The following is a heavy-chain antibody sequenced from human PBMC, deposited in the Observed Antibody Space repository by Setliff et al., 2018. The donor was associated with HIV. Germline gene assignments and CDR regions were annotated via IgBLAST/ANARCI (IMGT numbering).Heavy chain of an antibody. Sequence: GGSLRLSCAASGLSITDHYMDWVRQAPGKGLEWVGRIRGTTKYAASIKDRFTISRDVSQNSLALQMNSLKTEDTAVYYCALYFWGTPSWGQGALVTVSS. CDR3: ALYFWGTPS. CDR2: IRGTT. CDR1: GLSITDHY. J-gene: IGHJ4*02. D-gene: IGHD3-16*01. V-gene: IGHV3-15*01.